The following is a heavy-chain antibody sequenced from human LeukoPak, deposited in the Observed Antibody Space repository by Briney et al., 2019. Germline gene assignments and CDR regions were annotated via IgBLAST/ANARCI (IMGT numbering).Heavy chain of an antibody. CDR2: IYTSGST. J-gene: IGHJ6*03. CDR1: GGSISSYY. V-gene: IGHV4-4*07. Sequence: SETLSLTCTVSGGSISSYYWSWIRRPAGKGLEWIGRIYTSGSTNYNPSLKSRVTMSVDTSKNQFSLKLSSVTAADTAVYYCARECKKRDRQSYYYYMDVWGKGTTVTISS. CDR3: ARECKKRDRQSYYYYMDV. D-gene: IGHD5-24*01.